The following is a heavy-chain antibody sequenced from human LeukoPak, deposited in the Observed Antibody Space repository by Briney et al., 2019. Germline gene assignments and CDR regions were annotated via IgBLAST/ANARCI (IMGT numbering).Heavy chain of an antibody. CDR2: ISAYNGNT. J-gene: IGHJ4*02. Sequence: ASVKVSCKASGYTFTSYGISWVRQAPGQGLEWMGWISAYNGNTNYAQKLQGRVTMTTDTSTSTAYMELRSLRSDDTAVYYCARDLPDYDILTCSARIDYWGQGTLVTVSS. V-gene: IGHV1-18*01. CDR1: GYTFTSYG. D-gene: IGHD3-9*01. CDR3: ARDLPDYDILTCSARIDY.